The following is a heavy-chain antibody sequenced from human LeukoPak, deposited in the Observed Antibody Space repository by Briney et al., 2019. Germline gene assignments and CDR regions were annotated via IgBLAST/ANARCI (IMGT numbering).Heavy chain of an antibody. CDR1: GFTFSSYA. Sequence: GGSLRLSCAASGFTFSSYAMHWVRQAPGKGLEWVAVISYDGSNKYYADSVKGRFTISRDNSKNTLYLQMNSLRAEDTAVYYCTSTFHSDSAFNRWGQGGLVIVSS. J-gene: IGHJ1*01. CDR2: ISYDGSNK. D-gene: IGHD3-22*01. CDR3: TSTFHSDSAFNR. V-gene: IGHV3-30-3*01.